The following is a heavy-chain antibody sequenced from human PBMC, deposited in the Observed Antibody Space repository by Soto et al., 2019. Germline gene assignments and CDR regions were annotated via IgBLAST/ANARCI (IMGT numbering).Heavy chain of an antibody. J-gene: IGHJ5*02. CDR1: GDSVSSNSAA. V-gene: IGHV6-1*01. CDR2: TYYRSKWYN. Sequence: SQTLSLTCAISGDSVSSNSAAWNWIMQSPSRGLERLGRTYYRSKWYNDYAVSVKSRITINPDTSKNQYSLQLNSVTPEDTAVYYCARGEDGYCCSTSCYEREYKWLDPWGPGTLVTVSS. D-gene: IGHD2-2*03. CDR3: ARGEDGYCCSTSCYEREYKWLDP.